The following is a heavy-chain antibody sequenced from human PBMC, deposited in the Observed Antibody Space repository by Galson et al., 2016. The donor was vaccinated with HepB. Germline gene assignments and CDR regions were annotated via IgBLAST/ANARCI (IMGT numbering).Heavy chain of an antibody. CDR2: TYSGRSN. D-gene: IGHD3-16*01. CDR1: GGSVNSDQYH. J-gene: IGHJ4*02. CDR3: TTYSGGHGGTGY. Sequence: ETLSLTCSVSGGSVNSDQYHWSWIRQPPGKGLQWLGHTYSGRSNTYNPSLTSRVTISIDTSKNQFSLTLSPVTPADTAVYYCTTYSGGHGGTGYWGKGTLVTVSS. V-gene: IGHV4-61*01.